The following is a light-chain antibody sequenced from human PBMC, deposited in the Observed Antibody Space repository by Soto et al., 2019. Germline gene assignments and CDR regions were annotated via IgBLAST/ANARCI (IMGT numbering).Light chain of an antibody. Sequence: DIQMTQSPSSLSASVGDRVTISCRASQTITTYLNWYQQKPGKAPKLLIYAASSLHSGVPSRFSGSGHGTDFTLTISSLQPEDFAAYYCQQTYSALWTFGQGTKLEIK. CDR2: AAS. CDR3: QQTYSALWT. J-gene: IGKJ1*01. V-gene: IGKV1-39*01. CDR1: QTITTY.